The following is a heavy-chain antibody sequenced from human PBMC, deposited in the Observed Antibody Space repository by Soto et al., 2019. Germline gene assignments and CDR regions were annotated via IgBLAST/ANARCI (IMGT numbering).Heavy chain of an antibody. CDR1: GGTFSSYT. Sequence: VASVKVSCKASGGTFSSYTISWVRQAPGQGLEWMGRIIPILGIANYAQKFQGRVTITADKSTSTAYMELSSLRSEDTAVYYCARLLNYYGSGSNYTTGYYGMDFWGQGTTVTVSS. D-gene: IGHD3-10*01. V-gene: IGHV1-69*02. CDR2: IIPILGIA. CDR3: ARLLNYYGSGSNYTTGYYGMDF. J-gene: IGHJ6*02.